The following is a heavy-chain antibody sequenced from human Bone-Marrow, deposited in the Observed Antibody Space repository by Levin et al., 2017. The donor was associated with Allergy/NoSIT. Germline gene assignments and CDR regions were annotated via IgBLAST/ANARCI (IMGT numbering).Heavy chain of an antibody. V-gene: IGHV4-4*08. CDR1: GDSITDSY. CDR2: IQSSGST. D-gene: IGHD2-15*01. J-gene: IGHJ5*02. CDR3: ARLTECFGGACYSYGWLDP. Sequence: SETLSLTCTVSGDSITDSYWTWIRQPPGQGLEWIGHIQSSGSTYYNPSLKSRVAIAVDTSKNQVSLRLNSVSATDTAVYFCARLTECFGGACYSYGWLDPWGQGILVTVSS.